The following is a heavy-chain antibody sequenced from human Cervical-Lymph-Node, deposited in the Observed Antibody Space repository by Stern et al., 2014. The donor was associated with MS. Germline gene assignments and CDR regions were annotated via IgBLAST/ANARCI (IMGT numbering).Heavy chain of an antibody. CDR2: ISAYNGNT. D-gene: IGHD1-1*01. J-gene: IGHJ4*02. CDR1: GYTFTSYG. CDR3: ARAAGILDF. Sequence: VQLVQSGNEVKKPGASVKVSCEASGYTFTSYGISWVRQAPGQGLEWMGWISAYNGNTKYEQKFQDRVTMTTDTSTSTVYMELRNLRSDDAALYYCARAAGILDFWGQGTLVTVSS. V-gene: IGHV1-18*01.